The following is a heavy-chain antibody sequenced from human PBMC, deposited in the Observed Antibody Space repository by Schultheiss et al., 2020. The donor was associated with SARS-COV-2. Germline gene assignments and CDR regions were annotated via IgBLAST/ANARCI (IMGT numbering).Heavy chain of an antibody. V-gene: IGHV3-66*04. Sequence: GESLKISCAASGFTFSSYWMSWVRQAPGKGLEWVSVIYSGGSTYYADSVKGRFTISRDNSKNTLYLQMNSLRAEDTAVYYCAKRIAAAGNYYYYGMDVWGQGTTVTVSS. CDR3: AKRIAAAGNYYYYGMDV. D-gene: IGHD6-13*01. CDR2: IYSGGST. J-gene: IGHJ6*02. CDR1: GFTFSSYW.